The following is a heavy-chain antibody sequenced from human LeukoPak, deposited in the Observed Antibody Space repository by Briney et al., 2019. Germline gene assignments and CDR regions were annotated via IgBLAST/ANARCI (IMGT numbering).Heavy chain of an antibody. D-gene: IGHD3-22*01. CDR2: IYYSGST. Sequence: SETLSLTCSVSGGSIVSYYWSWIRQPPGKGLEWIGYIYYSGSTNYNPSLKSRVTISVDTSKNQFSLKLSSVTAADTAVYYCARYHHDSSGGAFDIWGQGTMVTVSS. CDR3: ARYHHDSSGGAFDI. V-gene: IGHV4-59*01. CDR1: GGSIVSYY. J-gene: IGHJ3*02.